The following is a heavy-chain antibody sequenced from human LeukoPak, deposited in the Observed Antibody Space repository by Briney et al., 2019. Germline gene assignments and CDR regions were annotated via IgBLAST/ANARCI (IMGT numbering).Heavy chain of an antibody. J-gene: IGHJ6*03. CDR2: ISPSGGST. CDR3: ARDPYSGSYGNYYYYFMDV. CDR1: GYTFTSNY. D-gene: IGHD1-26*01. V-gene: IGHV1-46*01. Sequence: ASVPVSCKAFGYTFTSNYMHWVRQAPGPGPEWMGVISPSGGSTTYAQKFQGRVTLTRDMSTSTDYLELSSLRSEDTAVYYCARDPYSGSYGNYYYYFMDVWGKGTTVTISS.